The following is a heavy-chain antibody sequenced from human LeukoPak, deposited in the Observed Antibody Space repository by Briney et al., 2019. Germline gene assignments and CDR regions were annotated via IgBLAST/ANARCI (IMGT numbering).Heavy chain of an antibody. CDR3: ARAPGPLGY. Sequence: PGGSLRLSCAASGFTVSSRYMIWVRQASGRGLGGVSVIYDAGDAHYADSVKGRFTISRDNSKSTLYLQMNSLRAEDTAVYYCARAPGPLGYWGQGIVVNV. J-gene: IGHJ4*02. CDR1: GFTVSSRY. V-gene: IGHV3-53*01. CDR2: IYDAGDA. D-gene: IGHD7-27*01.